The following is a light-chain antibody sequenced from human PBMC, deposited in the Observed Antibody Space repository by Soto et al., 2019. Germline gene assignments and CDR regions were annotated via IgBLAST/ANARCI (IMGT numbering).Light chain of an antibody. CDR3: SAYTARSTLV. CDR2: EVR. CDR1: SSDVGGYNY. J-gene: IGLJ3*02. V-gene: IGLV2-14*01. Sequence: QSALTQPASVSGSPGQSITISCTGTSSDVGGYNYVSWYQQHPGKAPKLMIYEVRNRPSGISPRFSGSRSGNTASLTISGLQSEDEGDYYCSAYTARSTLVFGGGTKLTVL.